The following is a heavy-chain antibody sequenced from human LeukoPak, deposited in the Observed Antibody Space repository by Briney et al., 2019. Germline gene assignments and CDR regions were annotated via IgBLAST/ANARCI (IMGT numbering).Heavy chain of an antibody. J-gene: IGHJ6*02. D-gene: IGHD3-10*01. CDR3: ARDLRGRYYYYGMDV. V-gene: IGHV1-69*04. CDR2: IIPILGIA. Sequence: SVKVSCKASGGTFSSYAIIWVRQAPGQGLEWMGRIIPILGIANYAQKFQGRVTITADKSTSTAYMELSSLRSEDTGVYYCARDLRGRYYYYGMDVWGQGTTVTVSS. CDR1: GGTFSSYA.